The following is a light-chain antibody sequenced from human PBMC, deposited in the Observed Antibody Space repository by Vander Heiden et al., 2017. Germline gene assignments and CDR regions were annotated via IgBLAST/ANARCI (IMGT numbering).Light chain of an antibody. CDR3: QEFDDSPPWT. Sequence: EIVLTQSPGTLSLSPGERATLSCRASQSVSSSYIAWYQQKPGQAPRLLIYGASSRATGIPDRFSGSGSGTDFTLTISRREPEDFAVYYCQEFDDSPPWTFGQGTKVELK. CDR1: QSVSSSY. V-gene: IGKV3-20*01. J-gene: IGKJ1*01. CDR2: GAS.